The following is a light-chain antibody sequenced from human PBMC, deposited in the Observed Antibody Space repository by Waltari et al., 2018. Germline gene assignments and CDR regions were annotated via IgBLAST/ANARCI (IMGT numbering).Light chain of an antibody. J-gene: IGKJ2*01. CDR3: QQRSSWTPHT. CDR1: QSVGTY. Sequence: EIVLTQSPATLSLSPGETATLSCRASQSVGTYLTWYQQKPGQAPRLLLYDASNRATGIPDRFRGSGSETDFTLTISSLETEDFALYYCQQRSSWTPHTFGQGARLEIK. V-gene: IGKV3-11*01. CDR2: DAS.